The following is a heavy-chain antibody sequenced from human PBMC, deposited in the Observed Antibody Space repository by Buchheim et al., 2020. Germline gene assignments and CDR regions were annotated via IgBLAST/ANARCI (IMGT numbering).Heavy chain of an antibody. CDR1: GFTFSSYG. D-gene: IGHD6-19*01. Sequence: QVQLVESGGGVVQPGRSLRLSCAASGFTFSSYGMHWVRQAPGKGLEWVAVISYDGSNKYYADSVKGRFTISRDNSKNTLYLQMNSLRAEDTAVYYRAKGEVVYSSGWDFDYWGQGTL. V-gene: IGHV3-30*18. J-gene: IGHJ4*02. CDR3: AKGEVVYSSGWDFDY. CDR2: ISYDGSNK.